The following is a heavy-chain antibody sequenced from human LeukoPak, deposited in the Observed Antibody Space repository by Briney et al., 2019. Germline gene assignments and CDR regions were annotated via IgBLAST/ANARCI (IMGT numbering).Heavy chain of an antibody. CDR2: ISGGGDIT. J-gene: IGHJ4*02. D-gene: IGHD2-21*02. Sequence: GGSLRLSCAASGFNFANHAMSWVRQTPGKGLGWVSAISGGGDITYYADSVTGRFTISRDNSKDTLFLQMHSLRPGDTAVYYCVREDTPATANYWGQGTLVTIS. CDR1: GFNFANHA. CDR3: VREDTPATANY. V-gene: IGHV3-23*01.